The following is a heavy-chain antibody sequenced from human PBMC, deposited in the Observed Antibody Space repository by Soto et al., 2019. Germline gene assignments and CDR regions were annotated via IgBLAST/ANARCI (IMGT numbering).Heavy chain of an antibody. CDR2: IIPILGIA. CDR3: ARGRRGYTHADDY. V-gene: IGHV1-69*02. J-gene: IGHJ4*02. Sequence: QVQLVQSGAEVKKPGSSVKVSCKASGGTFSSYTISWVRQAPGQGLEWLGRIIPILGIANYAQKFQGRVTSTADKSTSTAYMELSSLRSEDRAVYYCARGRRGYTHADDYGGQGTLVTVSS. D-gene: IGHD5-18*01. CDR1: GGTFSSYT.